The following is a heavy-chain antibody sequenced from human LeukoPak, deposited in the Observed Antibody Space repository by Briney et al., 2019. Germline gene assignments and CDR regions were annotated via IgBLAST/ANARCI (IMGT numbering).Heavy chain of an antibody. CDR2: IYYSGTT. Sequence: SETLSLTCTVSGGSMSGYYCSWIRQPPGKGLEWIGYIYYSGTTNYNPSLKTRVIISVDTSKNQFSLNMDSVTAADTAVYYCARDQDGKIFGLSRGWFDPWGQGTLVTVSS. CDR3: ARDQDGKIFGLSRGWFDP. CDR1: GGSMSGYY. V-gene: IGHV4-59*01. D-gene: IGHD3/OR15-3a*01. J-gene: IGHJ5*02.